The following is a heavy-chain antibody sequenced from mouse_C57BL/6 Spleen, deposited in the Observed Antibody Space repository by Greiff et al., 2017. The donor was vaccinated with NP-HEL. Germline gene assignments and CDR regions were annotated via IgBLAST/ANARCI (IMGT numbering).Heavy chain of an antibody. CDR2: INPSSGYT. Sequence: VQVVESGAELAKPGASVKLSCKASGYTFTSYWMHWVKQRPGQGLEWIGYINPSSGYTKYNQKFKDKATLTADKSSSTAYMQLSSLTYEDSAVYYCARSGDGPYWYFDVWGTGTTVTVSS. V-gene: IGHV1-7*01. D-gene: IGHD2-3*01. CDR3: ARSGDGPYWYFDV. J-gene: IGHJ1*03. CDR1: GYTFTSYW.